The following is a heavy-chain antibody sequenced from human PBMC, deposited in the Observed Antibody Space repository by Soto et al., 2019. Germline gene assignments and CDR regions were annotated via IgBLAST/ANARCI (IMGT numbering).Heavy chain of an antibody. Sequence: PGGSLRLSCAASGFTFSSYGMHWVRQAPGKGLEWVAVISYDGSNKYYADSVKGRFTISRDNSKNTLYLQMNSLRAEDTAVYYCAKERYYYDSSGYCLLFDYWGQGTLVTVSS. V-gene: IGHV3-30*18. J-gene: IGHJ4*02. D-gene: IGHD3-22*01. CDR1: GFTFSSYG. CDR3: AKERYYYDSSGYCLLFDY. CDR2: ISYDGSNK.